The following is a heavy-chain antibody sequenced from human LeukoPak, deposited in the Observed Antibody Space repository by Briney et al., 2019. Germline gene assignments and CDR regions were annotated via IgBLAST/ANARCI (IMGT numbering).Heavy chain of an antibody. D-gene: IGHD4-17*01. Sequence: ASVKVSCKASGYTFTGYYMHWVRQAPGQGLEWMGWINPNSGGTNYEQKFQGRVIMTRDTSISTAYMELSRLRFDDTAVYYCARHMTTAHNWFDPWGQGTLVTVSS. CDR2: INPNSGGT. CDR1: GYTFTGYY. J-gene: IGHJ5*02. CDR3: ARHMTTAHNWFDP. V-gene: IGHV1-2*02.